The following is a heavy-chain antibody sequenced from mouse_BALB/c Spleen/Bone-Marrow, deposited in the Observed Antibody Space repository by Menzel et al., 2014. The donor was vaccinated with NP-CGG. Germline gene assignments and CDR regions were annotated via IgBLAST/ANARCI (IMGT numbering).Heavy chain of an antibody. CDR1: GYAFTSYW. V-gene: IGHV1-7*01. J-gene: IGHJ2*01. Sequence: QVQLQQSGAELAKPGASVKMSRKASGYAFTSYWMHWVKQRPGQGLEWIGYINPSTGYTEYNQKFKGKATLTADKSSSTAYMQLSSLTSEDSAVYYCARERYAGYYFDYWGRGTTLTVSS. CDR2: INPSTGYT. CDR3: ARERYAGYYFDY. D-gene: IGHD2-3*01.